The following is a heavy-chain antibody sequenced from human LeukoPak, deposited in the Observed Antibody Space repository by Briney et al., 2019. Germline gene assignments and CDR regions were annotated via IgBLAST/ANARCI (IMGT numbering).Heavy chain of an antibody. Sequence: GGSLRLSCAASGFTFSSYDMNWVRQAPGKGLEWVSPISISSSYIYYADSVKGRFTISRDNAKNSLYLQMNSLRAEDTAVYFCARENYYDSSAYYSGQGTLVTVSS. CDR1: GFTFSSYD. J-gene: IGHJ4*02. V-gene: IGHV3-21*01. CDR2: ISISSSYI. D-gene: IGHD3-22*01. CDR3: ARENYYDSSAYY.